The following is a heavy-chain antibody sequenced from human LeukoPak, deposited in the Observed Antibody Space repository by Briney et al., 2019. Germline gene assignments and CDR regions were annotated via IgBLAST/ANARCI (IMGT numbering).Heavy chain of an antibody. CDR3: ARDVVAAVGTWDY. J-gene: IGHJ4*02. CDR2: ISSSSSYI. CDR1: GFTFSSYS. V-gene: IGHV3-21*01. Sequence: GGSLRLSCAASGFTFSSYSMNWVRQAPGKGLEWVSSISSSSSYIYYADSVKGRFTISRDNAKNSLYLQMNSLRAEDTAVYYCARDVVAAVGTWDYWGQGILVTVSS. D-gene: IGHD6-13*01.